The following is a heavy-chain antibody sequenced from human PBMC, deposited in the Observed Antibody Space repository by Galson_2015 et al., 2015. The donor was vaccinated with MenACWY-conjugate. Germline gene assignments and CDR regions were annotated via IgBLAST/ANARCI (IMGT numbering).Heavy chain of an antibody. CDR1: GFTFTGYE. J-gene: IGHJ6*03. V-gene: IGHV3-48*03. Sequence: LRLSCAASGFTFTGYEFNWVRQAPGKGLEWLSYISKSSSPIYYADSVKGRFTISRDNIKKSLFLEMNSLRAGDTGVYYCARVGTWIHQYFYYMDVWGKGTTVTVSS. CDR2: ISKSSSPI. D-gene: IGHD5-18*01. CDR3: ARVGTWIHQYFYYMDV.